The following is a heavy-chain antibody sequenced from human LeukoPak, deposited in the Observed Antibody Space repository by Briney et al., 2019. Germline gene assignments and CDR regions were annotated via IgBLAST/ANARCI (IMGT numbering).Heavy chain of an antibody. V-gene: IGHV4-4*07. CDR1: GGSISSYY. J-gene: IGHJ5*02. CDR2: IYASGST. CDR3: ARDPRGIVGANHNWFDP. D-gene: IGHD1-26*01. Sequence: NASETLSLTCTVSGGSISSYYWSWIRQPAGKGLEWIGRIYASGSTNYNPSLKSRVAMSVDTSKSQFSLKLISVTAAGTAVYYCARDPRGIVGANHNWFDPWGQGTLVTVSS.